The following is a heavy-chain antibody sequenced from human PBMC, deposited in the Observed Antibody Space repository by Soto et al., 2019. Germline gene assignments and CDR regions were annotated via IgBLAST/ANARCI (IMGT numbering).Heavy chain of an antibody. CDR3: AKGYSSSWYSHYYYGMDV. CDR2: ISYDGSNK. V-gene: IGHV3-30*18. J-gene: IGHJ6*02. Sequence: GGSLRLSCAASGFTFSSYGMHWVRQAPGKGLEWVAVISYDGSNKYYADSVKGRFTISRDNSKNTLYLKMNSLRAEDTAVYYCAKGYSSSWYSHYYYGMDVWGQGTTVTVSS. D-gene: IGHD6-13*01. CDR1: GFTFSSYG.